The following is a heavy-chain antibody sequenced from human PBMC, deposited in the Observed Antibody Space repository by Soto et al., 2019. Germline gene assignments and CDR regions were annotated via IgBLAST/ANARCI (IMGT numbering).Heavy chain of an antibody. CDR2: ISGSGGST. D-gene: IGHD5-18*01. V-gene: IGHV3-23*01. Sequence: PGGSLRLSCAASGFTVSSSQMTWVRQAPGKALEWVSVISGSGGSTYYADSVKGRFTISRDNAKNSLYLQMNSLRAEDTAVYYCARDQPGYSYGYGLGYWGQGTLVTVSS. CDR1: GFTVSSSQ. CDR3: ARDQPGYSYGYGLGY. J-gene: IGHJ4*02.